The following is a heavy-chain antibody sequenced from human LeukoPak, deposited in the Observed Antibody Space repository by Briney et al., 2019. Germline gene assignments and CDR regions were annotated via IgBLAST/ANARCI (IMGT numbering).Heavy chain of an antibody. V-gene: IGHV4-59*08. CDR1: GGSISSYY. D-gene: IGHD3-16*01. CDR3: ASSMITWGGVISNWFDP. J-gene: IGHJ5*02. Sequence: SETLSLTFVVSGGSISSYYWSWIRQPPGKGLEWIGYIYYSGSTNYNPSLKSRVTISVDTSKNQFSLKMSSVTAADTAVYYCASSMITWGGVISNWFDPWGQGTLVTVSS. CDR2: IYYSGST.